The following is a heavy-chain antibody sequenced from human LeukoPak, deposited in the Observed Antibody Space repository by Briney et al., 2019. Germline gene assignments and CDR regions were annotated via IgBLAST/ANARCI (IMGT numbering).Heavy chain of an antibody. CDR2: INPNSGGT. CDR1: GYTFTGYY. J-gene: IGHJ4*02. Sequence: ASVKVSCKASGYTFTGYYMHWVRQAPGQGLEWMGWINPNSGGTNYAQKFQGRVTMTRDTSTSTVYMELSSLRSEDTAVYYCARLTMSSSSLSLWDYWGQGTLVTVSS. V-gene: IGHV1-2*02. CDR3: ARLTMSSSSLSLWDY. D-gene: IGHD6-6*01.